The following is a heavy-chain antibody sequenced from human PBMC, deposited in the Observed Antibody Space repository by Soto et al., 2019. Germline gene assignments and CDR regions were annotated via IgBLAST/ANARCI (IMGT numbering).Heavy chain of an antibody. Sequence: SETLSLTCTVSGASVNSVTYYWSWIRQAPGKGLEWIGFVYYRGSAKYNPSLKSRATISVDPSMNQFSLQLRSVTAADTAVYFCARDSFFVARRAWGHVTFVTVSS. CDR1: GASVNSVTYY. D-gene: IGHD2-21*01. CDR3: ARDSFFVARRA. J-gene: IGHJ4*01. CDR2: VYYRGSA. V-gene: IGHV4-61*01.